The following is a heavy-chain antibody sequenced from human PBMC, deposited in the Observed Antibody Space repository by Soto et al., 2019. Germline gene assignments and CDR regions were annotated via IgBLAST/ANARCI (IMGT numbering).Heavy chain of an antibody. D-gene: IGHD6-13*01. CDR2: IIPIFGTA. CDR1: GGTFSSYA. Sequence: EASVKVSCKASGGTFSSYAISWVRQAPGQGLEWMGGIIPIFGTANYAQKFQGRVTITADESTSTAYMELSSLRSEDTAVYYCARDGIAAAGGGMDVWGQGTTVTVSS. V-gene: IGHV1-69*13. CDR3: ARDGIAAAGGGMDV. J-gene: IGHJ6*02.